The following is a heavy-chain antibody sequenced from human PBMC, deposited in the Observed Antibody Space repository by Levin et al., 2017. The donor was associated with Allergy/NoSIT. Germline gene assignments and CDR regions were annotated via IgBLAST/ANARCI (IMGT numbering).Heavy chain of an antibody. V-gene: IGHV3-30-3*01. CDR1: GFTFSSYA. D-gene: IGHD6-19*01. CDR2: ISYDGSNK. CDR3: ARGGYSSGWYSAY. J-gene: IGHJ4*02. Sequence: AGGSLRLSCAASGFTFSSYAMHWVRQAPGKGLEWVAVISYDGSNKYYADSVKGRFTISRDNSKNTLYLQMNSLRAEDTAVYYCARGGYSSGWYSAYWGQGTLVTVSS.